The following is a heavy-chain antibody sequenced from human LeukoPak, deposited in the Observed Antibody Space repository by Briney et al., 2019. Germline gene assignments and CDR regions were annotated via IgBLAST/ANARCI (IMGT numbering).Heavy chain of an antibody. J-gene: IGHJ4*02. Sequence: SETLSLTCAVYGGSFSGYYWSWIRQPPGKGLEWIGEINHSGGTNYNPSLKSRVTISVDTSKNQFSLKLSSVTAADTAVYYCARGSDWYGDYFDYWGQGTLVTVSS. V-gene: IGHV4-34*01. D-gene: IGHD6-19*01. CDR1: GGSFSGYY. CDR3: ARGSDWYGDYFDY. CDR2: INHSGGT.